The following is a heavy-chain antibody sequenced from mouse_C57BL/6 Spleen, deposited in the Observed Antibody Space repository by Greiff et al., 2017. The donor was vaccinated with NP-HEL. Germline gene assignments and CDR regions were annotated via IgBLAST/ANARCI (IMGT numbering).Heavy chain of an antibody. V-gene: IGHV1-61*01. J-gene: IGHJ2*01. CDR1: GYTFTSYW. CDR3: ARRDFLYFDY. CDR2: IYPSDSET. Sequence: QVQLQQPGAELVRPGSSVKLSCKASGYTFTSYWMDWVKQRPGQGLEWIGNIYPSDSETHYNQKFKDKATLTVDKSSSTAYMQLSSLTSEDSAVYYCARRDFLYFDYWGQGTTLTVSS.